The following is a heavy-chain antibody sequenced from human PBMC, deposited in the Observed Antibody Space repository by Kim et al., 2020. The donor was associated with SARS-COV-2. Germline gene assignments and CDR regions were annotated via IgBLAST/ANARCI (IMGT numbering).Heavy chain of an antibody. CDR1: GYTFTSYA. D-gene: IGHD3-10*01. Sequence: ASVKVSCKASGYTFTSYAMHWVRQAPGQRLEWMGWINAGNGNTKYSQKFQGRVTITRDTSASTAYMELSSLRSEDTAVYYCARESITMVRGEDTFGAFDIWGQGTMVTVSS. V-gene: IGHV1-3*01. CDR3: ARESITMVRGEDTFGAFDI. CDR2: INAGNGNT. J-gene: IGHJ3*02.